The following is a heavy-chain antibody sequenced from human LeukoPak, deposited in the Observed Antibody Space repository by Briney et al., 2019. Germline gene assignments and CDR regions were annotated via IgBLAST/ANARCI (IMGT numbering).Heavy chain of an antibody. CDR2: INPNSGGT. V-gene: IGHV1-2*02. Sequence: ASVKVSCKASGYTFTGYYMHWVRQAPGQGLEWMGWINPNSGGTNYAQKFQGRVTMTRDTSISTAYMELSRLRSDDTAVYYCARGMITMVRGVIGPFFDYWGQGTLVTVSS. CDR3: ARGMITMVRGVIGPFFDY. D-gene: IGHD3-10*01. J-gene: IGHJ4*02. CDR1: GYTFTGYY.